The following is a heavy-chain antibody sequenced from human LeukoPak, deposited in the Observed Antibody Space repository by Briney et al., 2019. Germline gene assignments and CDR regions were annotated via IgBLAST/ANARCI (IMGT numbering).Heavy chain of an antibody. CDR1: GVSISSSNSY. J-gene: IGHJ4*02. CDR3: ARQTGSGLFTLP. Sequence: SETLSLTCTVSGVSISSSNSYWGWIRQPPGKGLEWIGSIYYTGNTYYNASLKSRVTISIDTSKSQISLRLTSVTATDTAMYYCARQTGSGLFTLPGGQGTLVTVSS. D-gene: IGHD3/OR15-3a*01. CDR2: IYYTGNT. V-gene: IGHV4-39*01.